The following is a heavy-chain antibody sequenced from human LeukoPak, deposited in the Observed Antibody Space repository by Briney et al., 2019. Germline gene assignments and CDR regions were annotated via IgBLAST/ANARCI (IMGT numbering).Heavy chain of an antibody. CDR1: GVTFSSKS. Sequence: GRSLRLSCAVSGVTFSSKSMHWVRQAPGKGLEWVAAISYDGSNKYYADSVEGRFTISRDNSKNTLYLQMNSLRADDTAVYYCGRDQSCFTASCYVGYWGQGTLVTVSS. V-gene: IGHV3-30-3*01. CDR2: ISYDGSNK. J-gene: IGHJ4*02. CDR3: GRDQSCFTASCYVGY. D-gene: IGHD2-2*01.